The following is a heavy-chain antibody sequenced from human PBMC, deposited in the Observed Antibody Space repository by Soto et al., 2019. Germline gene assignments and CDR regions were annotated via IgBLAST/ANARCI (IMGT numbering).Heavy chain of an antibody. CDR2: ISYGGSNK. Sequence: GGSLRLSCAASGFTFSSYAMHWVRQAPGKGLEWVAVISYGGSNKYYADSLKGRFTISRDNSKNTLYLQMNSLRADDTAVYYCARDVESGSSQYYYYYYGMDVWGQGTTVTVSS. CDR3: ARDVESGSSQYYYYYYGMDV. V-gene: IGHV3-30-3*01. J-gene: IGHJ6*02. D-gene: IGHD1-26*01. CDR1: GFTFSSYA.